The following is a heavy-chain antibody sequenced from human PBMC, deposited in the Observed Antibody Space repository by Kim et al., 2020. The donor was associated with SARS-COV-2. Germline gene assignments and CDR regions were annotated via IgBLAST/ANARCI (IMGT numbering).Heavy chain of an antibody. J-gene: IGHJ4*02. D-gene: IGHD7-27*01. V-gene: IGHV3-48*02. Sequence: GGSLRLSCAASGFTFTTYNMNWVRQAPGKGLEWISYISVTDAIYYADTVKGRFTISRDYAKNSLDLQMNSRRDEDTAVYYCARDWNWGIDVWGQGTLVTVSS. CDR1: GFTFTTYN. CDR2: ISVTDAI. CDR3: ARDWNWGIDV.